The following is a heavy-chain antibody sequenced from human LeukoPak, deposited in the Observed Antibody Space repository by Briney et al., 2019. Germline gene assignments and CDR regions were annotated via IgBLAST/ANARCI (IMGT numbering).Heavy chain of an antibody. Sequence: SQTLSLTCTVSGGSISSGDYYWSWIRQPPGKGLEWIGYIYYSGSTYYNPSLKSRVTISVDTSKNQFSLKLSSVTAADTAVYYCARGPFYGSGSYGWFDPWGQGTLVTASS. D-gene: IGHD3-10*01. V-gene: IGHV4-30-4*01. J-gene: IGHJ5*02. CDR1: GGSISSGDYY. CDR3: ARGPFYGSGSYGWFDP. CDR2: IYYSGST.